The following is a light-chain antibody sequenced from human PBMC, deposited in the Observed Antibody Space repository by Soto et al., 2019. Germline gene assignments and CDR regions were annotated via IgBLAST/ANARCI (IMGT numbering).Light chain of an antibody. Sequence: DIQMTQSPSSLSASVGDSVTITCRAGQSISSSLSWYQQKPGKAPKLLIYAASSLQSGVPSRFSGSGYGTDFTLTIRSLEPEDFAIYYCQQSYSVLYTFGQGTKVESK. V-gene: IGKV1-39*01. CDR2: AAS. CDR3: QQSYSVLYT. J-gene: IGKJ2*01. CDR1: QSISSS.